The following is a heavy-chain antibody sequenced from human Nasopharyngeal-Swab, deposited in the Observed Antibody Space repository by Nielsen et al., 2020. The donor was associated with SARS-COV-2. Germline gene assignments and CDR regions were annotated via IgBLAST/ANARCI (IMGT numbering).Heavy chain of an antibody. D-gene: IGHD3-22*01. V-gene: IGHV4-34*01. CDR2: INHSGST. Sequence: PGKGLEWIGEINHSGSTNYNPSLKSRVTISVDTSKNQFSPKLSSVTAADTAVYYCARDPGSGSFYFDYWGQGTLVTVSS. J-gene: IGHJ4*02. CDR3: ARDPGSGSFYFDY.